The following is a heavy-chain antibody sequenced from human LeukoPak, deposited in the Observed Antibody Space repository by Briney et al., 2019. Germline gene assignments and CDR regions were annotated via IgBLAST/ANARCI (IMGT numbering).Heavy chain of an antibody. CDR2: ISYDGSNK. J-gene: IGHJ6*03. V-gene: IGHV3-30*04. D-gene: IGHD6-25*01. CDR1: GFTFSSYA. CDR3: AKSGYYYYMDV. Sequence: GGSLRLSCAASGFTFSSYAMHWVRQAPGKGLEWVAVISYDGSNKYYADSVKGRFTISRDNSNNSLYLQMNSLRTEDTGLYYCAKSGYYYYMDVWGKGTTVTVSS.